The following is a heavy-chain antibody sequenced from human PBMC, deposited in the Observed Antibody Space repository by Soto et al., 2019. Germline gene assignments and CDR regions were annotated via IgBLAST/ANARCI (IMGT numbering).Heavy chain of an antibody. CDR2: IYYSGST. CDR3: ARDEASSGYYYYFDY. J-gene: IGHJ4*02. CDR1: GGSISSYY. Sequence: SETLSLTCTVSGGSISSYYWSWIRQPPGKGLEWIGYIYYSGSTNYNPSLKSRVTISVDTSKNQFSLKLSSVTAADTAVYYCARDEASSGYYYYFDYWGQGTLVTVSS. V-gene: IGHV4-59*01. D-gene: IGHD3-22*01.